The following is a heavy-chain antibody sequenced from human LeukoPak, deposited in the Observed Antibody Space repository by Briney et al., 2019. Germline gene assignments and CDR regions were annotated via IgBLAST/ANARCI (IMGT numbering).Heavy chain of an antibody. V-gene: IGHV3-15*01. D-gene: IGHD3-22*01. CDR2: IKSKTDGGTT. CDR1: GFTFSNAW. CDR3: TTHMIVVVRSEDAFDV. J-gene: IGHJ3*01. Sequence: GGSLRLSCAASGFTFSNAWMSWVRQAPGKGLEWVGRIKSKTDGGTTDYAAPVKGRFTISRDDSKNTLYLQMNSLKTEDTAVYYCTTHMIVVVRSEDAFDVWGQGTMVTVSS.